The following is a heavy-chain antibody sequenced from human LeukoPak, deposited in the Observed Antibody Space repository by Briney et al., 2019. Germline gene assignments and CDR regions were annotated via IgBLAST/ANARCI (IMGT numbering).Heavy chain of an antibody. J-gene: IGHJ4*02. Sequence: SETPSLTCAVYGGSFSGYYWSWIRQPPGKGLEWIGEINHSGSTYYNPSLKSRVTISEDTSKNQFSLKLSSVTAADTAVYYCARERTTVNTRALDYWGQGTLVTVSS. D-gene: IGHD4-17*01. V-gene: IGHV4-34*09. CDR3: ARERTTVNTRALDY. CDR1: GGSFSGYY. CDR2: INHSGST.